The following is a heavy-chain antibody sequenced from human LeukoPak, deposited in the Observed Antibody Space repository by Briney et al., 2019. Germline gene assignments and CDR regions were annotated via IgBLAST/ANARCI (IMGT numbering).Heavy chain of an antibody. Sequence: GGSLRLSCTASGFAFGDYAMSLVRQAPGKGLEWVGFIRSKAYGGTTEYAASVKGRFTISRDDSKSIAYLQMNSLKTEDTAVYYCTRDPRGSYGPDAFDIWGQGTMVTVSS. CDR1: GFAFGDYA. CDR2: IRSKAYGGTT. CDR3: TRDPRGSYGPDAFDI. D-gene: IGHD1-26*01. J-gene: IGHJ3*02. V-gene: IGHV3-49*04.